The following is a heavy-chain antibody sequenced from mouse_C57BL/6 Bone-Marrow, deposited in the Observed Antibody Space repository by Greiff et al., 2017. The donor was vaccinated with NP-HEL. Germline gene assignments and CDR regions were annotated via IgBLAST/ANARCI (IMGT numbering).Heavy chain of an antibody. CDR3: AIYGSSYWYFDV. Sequence: QVQLQQPGAELVKPGASVKLSCKASGYTFTSYWMQWVKQRPGQGLEWIGEIDPSDSYTNYNHKFNGKATLTVDTSSSTAYMQLSRLTSEDSAVYYCAIYGSSYWYFDVGGTGTTVTVSS. J-gene: IGHJ1*03. D-gene: IGHD1-1*01. CDR1: GYTFTSYW. CDR2: IDPSDSYT. V-gene: IGHV1-50*01.